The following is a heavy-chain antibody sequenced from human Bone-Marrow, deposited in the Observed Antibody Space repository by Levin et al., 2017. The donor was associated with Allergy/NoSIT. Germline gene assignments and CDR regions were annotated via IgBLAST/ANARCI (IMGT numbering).Heavy chain of an antibody. V-gene: IGHV3-23*01. CDR2: ISGSGGST. J-gene: IGHJ4*02. Sequence: GGSLRLSCAASGFTFGSYAMRWVRQAPGKGLEWVSAISGSGGSTYYADYVKGRFTISRDNSKNMLYLQMNSLRAEDTAVYYCARQRGVYGAGTYSDYWGQGTLVTVSS. CDR3: ARQRGVYGAGTYSDY. CDR1: GFTFGSYA. D-gene: IGHD3-10*01.